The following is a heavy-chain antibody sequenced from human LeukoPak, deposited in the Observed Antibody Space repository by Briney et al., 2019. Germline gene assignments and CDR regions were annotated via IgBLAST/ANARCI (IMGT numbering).Heavy chain of an antibody. V-gene: IGHV5-51*01. Sequence: GESLKISCKGSGYRFTSYWIGWVRQMPGKGLEWMGIIYPGDSDTRYSPSFQGQVTISADKSISTAYLQWSSLKASDTAMYYCARHGASGSYYYYYGMDVWGQGTTVTVSS. D-gene: IGHD1-26*01. J-gene: IGHJ6*02. CDR1: GYRFTSYW. CDR2: IYPGDSDT. CDR3: ARHGASGSYYYYYGMDV.